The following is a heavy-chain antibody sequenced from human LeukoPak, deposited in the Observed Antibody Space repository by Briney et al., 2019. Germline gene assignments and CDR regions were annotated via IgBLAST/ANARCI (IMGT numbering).Heavy chain of an antibody. CDR3: ARPKASYSSSWYAAEYFQH. D-gene: IGHD6-13*01. J-gene: IGHJ1*01. Sequence: GGSLRLSCAASGFTFGSYWMSWVRQAPGKGLEWVANIKQDGSEKYYVDSVKGRFTISRDNAKNSLYLQMNSLRAEDTAVYYCARPKASYSSSWYAAEYFQHWGQGTLVTVFS. CDR2: IKQDGSEK. CDR1: GFTFGSYW. V-gene: IGHV3-7*01.